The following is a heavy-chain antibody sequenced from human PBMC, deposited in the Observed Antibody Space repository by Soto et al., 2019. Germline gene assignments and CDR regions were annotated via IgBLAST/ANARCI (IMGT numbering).Heavy chain of an antibody. J-gene: IGHJ5*02. CDR2: IIPLFGTT. CDR3: ARAAIHGSSCYFWFDP. D-gene: IGHD6-13*01. Sequence: QVQLVQSGSEVKMPGSSVKVSCKTSGGTFSRHAINWVRQAPGQGLEWMGGIIPLFGTTNYAQKFKGRVTISADESTSTAYMELSSLISEDAAVYYCARAAIHGSSCYFWFDPWGQGTLVTVSS. V-gene: IGHV1-69*01. CDR1: GGTFSRHA.